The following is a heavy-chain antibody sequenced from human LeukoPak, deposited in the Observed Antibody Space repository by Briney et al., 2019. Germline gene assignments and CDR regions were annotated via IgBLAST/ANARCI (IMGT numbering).Heavy chain of an antibody. CDR3: ANSAAVGTFY. CDR1: GYTFTSYG. J-gene: IGHJ4*02. V-gene: IGHV3-23*01. Sequence: SCKASGYTFTSYGISWVRQAPGKGLEWVSAISGSGGSSTYYADSVKGRFTISRDNSKNTLYLQMNSLRAEDTAVYYCANSAAVGTFYWGQGTLVTVSS. D-gene: IGHD6-13*01. CDR2: ISGSGGSST.